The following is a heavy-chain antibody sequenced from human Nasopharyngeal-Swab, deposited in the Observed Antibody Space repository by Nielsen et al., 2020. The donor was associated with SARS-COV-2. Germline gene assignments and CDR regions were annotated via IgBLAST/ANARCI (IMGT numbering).Heavy chain of an antibody. V-gene: IGHV3-7*01. Sequence: GESLKISCATSGFTFSNYWMTWVRQAPGKGLEWVANIKEDGSEKIYVDSLKGRFTISRDNAKKSLYLQMNSLRAEDTAVYYCERGQLGVLSIHPHSPSPDYWGQGTLVTVSS. J-gene: IGHJ4*02. CDR3: ERGQLGVLSIHPHSPSPDY. CDR1: GFTFSNYW. D-gene: IGHD3-16*02. CDR2: IKEDGSEK.